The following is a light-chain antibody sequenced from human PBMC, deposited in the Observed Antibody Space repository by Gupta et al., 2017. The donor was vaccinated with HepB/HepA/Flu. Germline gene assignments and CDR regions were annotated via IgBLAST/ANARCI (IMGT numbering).Light chain of an antibody. V-gene: IGKV2-30*01. J-gene: IGKJ2*01. CDR2: EGS. Sequence: DVVMTQSPLSLPVTLGQPASISCRSSQSLGFSNGNTNLNLIQERPGLAPRLLIYEGSNRDSGVPDSFSGSGYGTDFTLEVSRGEADDVGNYYCRQVKHCPYTFGQGTKVEIK. CDR3: RQVKHCPYT. CDR1: QSLGFSNGNTN.